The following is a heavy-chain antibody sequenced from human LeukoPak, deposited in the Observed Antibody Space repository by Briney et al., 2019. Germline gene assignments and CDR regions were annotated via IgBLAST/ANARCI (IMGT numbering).Heavy chain of an antibody. Sequence: GGSLRLSCAASGFTFSSYSMNWVRQAPGKGLEWVSSISSSSSYIYYADSVKGRFTISRDNSKNTLYLQMNSLRAEDTAVYYCARESYDYVWGSYRHLDYWGQGTLVTVSS. CDR1: GFTFSSYS. V-gene: IGHV3-21*01. CDR2: ISSSSSYI. CDR3: ARESYDYVWGSYRHLDY. J-gene: IGHJ4*02. D-gene: IGHD3-16*02.